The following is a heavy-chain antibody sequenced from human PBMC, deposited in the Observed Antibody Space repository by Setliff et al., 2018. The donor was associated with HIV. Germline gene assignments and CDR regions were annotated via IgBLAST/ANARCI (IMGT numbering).Heavy chain of an antibody. J-gene: IGHJ3*02. Sequence: GGSLRFSCSASGFTFSAYAMAWVRQAPGKGLEWVSTIGAVGSPTFYAESVKGRFTISKDNSKNTLYLQMSSLRDEDTAVYYCAKVFFFGIDAFDIWGQGTMVTVSS. D-gene: IGHD3-10*01. CDR3: AKVFFFGIDAFDI. CDR2: IGAVGSPT. V-gene: IGHV3-23*01. CDR1: GFTFSAYA.